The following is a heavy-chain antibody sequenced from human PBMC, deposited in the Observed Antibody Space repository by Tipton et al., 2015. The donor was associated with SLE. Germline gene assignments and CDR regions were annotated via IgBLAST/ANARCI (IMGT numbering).Heavy chain of an antibody. V-gene: IGHV4-61*02. CDR2: TYTSGST. D-gene: IGHD2-15*01. CDR1: GGSISSGSYY. CDR3: ARMFIGYYMDV. J-gene: IGHJ6*03. Sequence: LRLSCTVSGGSISSGSYYWSWIRQPAGKGLEWIGRTYTSGSTNYNPSLKSRVTISVDTSKNQFSLKLSSVTAADTAVYYCARMFIGYYMDVWGKGTTVTVSS.